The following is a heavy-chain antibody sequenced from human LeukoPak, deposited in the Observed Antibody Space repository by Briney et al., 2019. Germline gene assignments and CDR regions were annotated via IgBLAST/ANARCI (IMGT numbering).Heavy chain of an antibody. CDR1: GGSFSGYY. V-gene: IGHV4-34*01. Sequence: SETLSLTCAVYGGSFSGYYWSWIRQPPGKGLEWIGEINHSGSTNYNPSLKSRVTISVDTSKNQFSLKLSSVTAADTAVYYCAREFLGYSYVQRQERFDYWGQGTLVTVSS. CDR2: INHSGST. J-gene: IGHJ4*02. CDR3: AREFLGYSYVQRQERFDY. D-gene: IGHD5-18*01.